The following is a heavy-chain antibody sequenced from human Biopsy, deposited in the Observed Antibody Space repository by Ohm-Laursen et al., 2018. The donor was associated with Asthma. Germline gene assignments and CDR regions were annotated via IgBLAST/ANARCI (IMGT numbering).Heavy chain of an antibody. V-gene: IGHV1-3*01. D-gene: IGHD3-9*01. CDR1: GYPFTDYY. CDR2: INAGNGNT. J-gene: IGHJ3*02. Sequence: ASVKVSCKASGYPFTDYYVHWVRQAPGQRLEWMGWINAGNGNTKYSEKFQGRVTITRDTSASTAYMDLSSLRSEDTAVYYCARTYYDFLTGQVNDALAMWGQGTVVTVSS. CDR3: ARTYYDFLTGQVNDALAM.